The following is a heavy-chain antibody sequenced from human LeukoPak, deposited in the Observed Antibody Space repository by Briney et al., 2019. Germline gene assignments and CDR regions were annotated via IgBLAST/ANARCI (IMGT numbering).Heavy chain of an antibody. CDR3: ARDRDIGTYYYYYGMDV. D-gene: IGHD1-26*01. V-gene: IGHV4-4*02. J-gene: IGHJ6*02. CDR2: IYHSGST. Sequence: PSETLSLTCAVSGGSISSSNWWSWVRQPPGKGLEWIGEIYHSGSTNYNPSLKSRLTISVDTSKNQFSLKLSSVTAADTAVYYCARDRDIGTYYYYYGMDVWGQGTTVTVSS. CDR1: GGSISSSNW.